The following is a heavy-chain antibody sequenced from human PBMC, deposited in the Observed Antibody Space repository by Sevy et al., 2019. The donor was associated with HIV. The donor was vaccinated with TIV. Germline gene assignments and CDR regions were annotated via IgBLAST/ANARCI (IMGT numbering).Heavy chain of an antibody. Sequence: SETLSLTCTVSGGSISSGSYYWSWIRQPAGKGLEWIGRIYTSGSTNYNPSLKSRVTISVDTSKSQFSLKLSSVTAADTAVYYCARSSHCSGGSCYSTYYFDYWGQGTLVTVSS. CDR1: GGSISSGSYY. CDR2: IYTSGST. V-gene: IGHV4-61*02. CDR3: ARSSHCSGGSCYSTYYFDY. J-gene: IGHJ4*02. D-gene: IGHD2-15*01.